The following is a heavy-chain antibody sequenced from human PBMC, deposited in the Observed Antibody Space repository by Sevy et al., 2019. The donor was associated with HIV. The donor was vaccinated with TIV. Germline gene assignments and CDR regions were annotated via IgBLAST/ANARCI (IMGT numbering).Heavy chain of an antibody. J-gene: IGHJ5*02. Sequence: GGSLRLSCAASGFTFSSYSMNWVRQAPGKGLEWVSSISSSSSYIYYADSVKGRFTISRDNAKNSLYLQMNSLRAEDTAVYYRARDRGRGWFDPWGQGTLVTVSS. CDR2: ISSSSSYI. V-gene: IGHV3-21*01. D-gene: IGHD1-26*01. CDR1: GFTFSSYS. CDR3: ARDRGRGWFDP.